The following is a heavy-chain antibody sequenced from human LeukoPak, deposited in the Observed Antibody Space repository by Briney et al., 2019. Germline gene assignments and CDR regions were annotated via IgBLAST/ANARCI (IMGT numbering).Heavy chain of an antibody. J-gene: IGHJ6*02. CDR1: GGSISSGGYY. Sequence: MSSETLSLTCTVSGGSISSGGYYWSWIRQPPGKGLEWIGYIYYSGSTYYNPSLKSRVTISVDTSKNQFSLKLSSVTAADTAVYYCARGREVAVAGYYYYGMDVWGQGTTVTVSS. V-gene: IGHV4-30-4*01. CDR3: ARGREVAVAGYYYYGMDV. D-gene: IGHD6-19*01. CDR2: IYYSGST.